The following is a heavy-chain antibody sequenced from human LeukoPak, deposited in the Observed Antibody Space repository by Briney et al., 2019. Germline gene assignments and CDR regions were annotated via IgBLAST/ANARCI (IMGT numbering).Heavy chain of an antibody. D-gene: IGHD1-26*01. V-gene: IGHV1-8*02. CDR2: MNPISGNT. Sequence: ASVKVSCKASGGTFSSYAINWVRQAPGQGLEWMGWMNPISGNTGYVQKFQGRVTMTRDTSTSTVYMELSSLRSEDTAVYYCARVGGIVGATTPYYYYGMDVWGQGTTVTVSS. CDR3: ARVGGIVGATTPYYYYGMDV. CDR1: GGTFSSYA. J-gene: IGHJ6*02.